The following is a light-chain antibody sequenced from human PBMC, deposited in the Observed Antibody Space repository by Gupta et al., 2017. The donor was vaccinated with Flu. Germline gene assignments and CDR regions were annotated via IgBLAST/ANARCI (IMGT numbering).Light chain of an antibody. Sequence: SCRTRQGIVCRGGSTYLHWWQQRPGQTPRRLIHLVAYRDSGVPDNISGSGSGTDVTLKISRVEDEDVGIYYCRQGAHWPWTFGQGTKVEVK. J-gene: IGKJ1*01. CDR2: LVA. CDR1: QGIVCRGGSTY. CDR3: RQGAHWPWT. V-gene: IGKV2-30*01.